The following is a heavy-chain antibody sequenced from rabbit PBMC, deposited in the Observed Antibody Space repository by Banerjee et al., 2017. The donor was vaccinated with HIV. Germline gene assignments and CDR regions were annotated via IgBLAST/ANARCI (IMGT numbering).Heavy chain of an antibody. CDR1: GFSFSSSYY. D-gene: IGHD4-1*01. CDR3: ARDLAGVIGWNFGL. CDR2: IYAGSSGST. J-gene: IGHJ4*01. Sequence: QEQLVESGGGLVQPGGSLTLTCTASGFSFSSSYYMCWVRQAPGKGLEWIGCIYAGSSGSTYYASWAKGRFTISKTSSTTVTLQMTSLTAADTATYFCARDLAGVIGWNFGLWGPGTLVTVS. V-gene: IGHV1S45*01.